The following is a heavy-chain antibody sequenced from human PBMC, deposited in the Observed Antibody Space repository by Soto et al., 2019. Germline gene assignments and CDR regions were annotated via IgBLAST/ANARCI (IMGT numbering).Heavy chain of an antibody. CDR3: ARANTYYYASSGLPPYYFDY. CDR1: GFTFSSYG. D-gene: IGHD3-22*01. V-gene: IGHV3-33*01. CDR2: IWYDGSNK. J-gene: IGHJ4*02. Sequence: PGGSLRLSCAASGFTFSSYGMHWVRQAPGKGLEWVAVIWYDGSNKYYADSVKGRFTISRDNSKNTLYLQMNSLRAEDTAVYYCARANTYYYASSGLPPYYFDYWGQGTLVTVSS.